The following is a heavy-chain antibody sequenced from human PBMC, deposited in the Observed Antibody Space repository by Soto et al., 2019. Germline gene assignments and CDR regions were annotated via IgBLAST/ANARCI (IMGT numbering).Heavy chain of an antibody. Sequence: PGGSLRLSCAASGFTFSSYAMHWVRQAPGKGLEWVAVISYDGSNKYYADSVKGRFTISRDNSKNTLYLQMNSLRAEDTAVYYCAKGPRDSVGYFFSPYFDYWGQGTLVTVSS. V-gene: IGHV3-30-3*01. D-gene: IGHD3-22*01. CDR1: GFTFSSYA. J-gene: IGHJ4*02. CDR3: AKGPRDSVGYFFSPYFDY. CDR2: ISYDGSNK.